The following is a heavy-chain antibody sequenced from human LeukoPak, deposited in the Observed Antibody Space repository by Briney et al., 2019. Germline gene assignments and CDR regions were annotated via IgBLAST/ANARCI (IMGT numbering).Heavy chain of an antibody. J-gene: IGHJ4*02. CDR2: INHSGST. V-gene: IGHV4-34*01. D-gene: IGHD3-10*01. CDR3: ARTAPLPWLWFWSPFDY. CDR1: GGSFSGYY. Sequence: SETLSLTCAVYGGSFSGYYWSWIRQPPGKGLEWIGEINHSGSTNYNPSLKSRVTISVDTSKNQFSLKLSSVTAADTAVYYCARTAPLPWLWFWSPFDYWGQGTLVTVSS.